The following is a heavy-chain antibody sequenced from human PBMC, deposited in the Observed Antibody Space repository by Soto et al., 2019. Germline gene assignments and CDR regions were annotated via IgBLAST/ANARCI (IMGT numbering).Heavy chain of an antibody. CDR2: IHNDGSRT. Sequence: GSLRLSCAASGFSFSSFWMHWARQAPGKGLVWVAHIHNDGSRTSYADSVKGRFTISRDNAKNTLYLQMNSLRAEDTAMYYCARDFGEVGSTAAFDIWGQGTMVTVSS. J-gene: IGHJ3*02. CDR3: ARDFGEVGSTAAFDI. CDR1: GFSFSSFW. V-gene: IGHV3-74*01. D-gene: IGHD1-26*01.